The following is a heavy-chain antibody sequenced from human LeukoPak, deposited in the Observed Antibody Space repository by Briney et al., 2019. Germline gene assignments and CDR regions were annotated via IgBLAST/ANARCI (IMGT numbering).Heavy chain of an antibody. CDR3: ARDRGWQQFDY. CDR1: GFTFSSSW. CDR2: IKADGTGK. J-gene: IGHJ4*01. D-gene: IGHD5-24*01. Sequence: GGSLRLSCVASGFTFSSSWMTWVRQAPGMGLERVANIKADGTGKYYVDSVRGRFSISRDNAKNSLYLELNSLRAEDTGVYFCARDRGWQQFDYWGQGTLVTVSS. V-gene: IGHV3-7*01.